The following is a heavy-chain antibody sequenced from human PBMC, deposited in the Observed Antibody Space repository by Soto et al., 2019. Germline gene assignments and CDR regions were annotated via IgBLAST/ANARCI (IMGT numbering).Heavy chain of an antibody. V-gene: IGHV3-23*01. CDR2: ISGSGGST. D-gene: IGHD3-22*01. CDR1: GFTFSSYA. J-gene: IGHJ4*02. Sequence: PGGSLRLSCAASGFTFSSYAMSWVRQAPGKGLEWVSAISGSGGSTYYADSVKGRFTISRDNSKNTLYLQMNSLRAEDTAVYYCAKDLYSSGYYYWDYWGQGTLVTVSS. CDR3: AKDLYSSGYYYWDY.